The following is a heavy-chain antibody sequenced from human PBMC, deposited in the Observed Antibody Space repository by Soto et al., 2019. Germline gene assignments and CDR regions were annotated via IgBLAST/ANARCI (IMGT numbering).Heavy chain of an antibody. CDR2: ISESSSNT. Sequence: EVQLLESGGGLVQPGGSLRLSCAASGLTFSRHAMAWVRQAPGKGLEWLSSISESSSNTYYADSVKGRFTISKDNSKNMLYQQMNSRRDEDTAFYYCAKNPNGFASWGQGTLVTVSS. V-gene: IGHV3-23*01. CDR1: GLTFSRHA. CDR3: AKNPNGFAS. J-gene: IGHJ5*01.